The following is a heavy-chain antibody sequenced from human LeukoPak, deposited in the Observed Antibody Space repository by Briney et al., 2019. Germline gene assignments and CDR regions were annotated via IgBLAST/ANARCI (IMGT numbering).Heavy chain of an antibody. CDR1: GYTFTGYY. Sequence: ASVKVSCKASGYTFTGYYMHWVRQAPGQGLEWMGWINPNSGGTNYAQKFQGRVTMTRDTSISTAYMEPSRLRSDDTAVYYCARDHYYDSSGYYWYFDLWGRGTLVTVSS. D-gene: IGHD3-22*01. J-gene: IGHJ2*01. CDR3: ARDHYYDSSGYYWYFDL. V-gene: IGHV1-2*02. CDR2: INPNSGGT.